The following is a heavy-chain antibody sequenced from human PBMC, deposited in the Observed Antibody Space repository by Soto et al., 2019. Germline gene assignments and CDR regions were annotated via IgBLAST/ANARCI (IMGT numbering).Heavy chain of an antibody. CDR1: GYSFTSYW. D-gene: IGHD2-2*02. Sequence: GESLKISCKGSGYSFTSYWISWVRQMPGKALEWMGRIDPSDSYTNYSPSFQGHVTISADKSISTAYLQWSSLKASDTAMYYCARAPYCSSTSCYTGGVYYYYYYGMDVWGQGTTVTVSS. V-gene: IGHV5-10-1*01. J-gene: IGHJ6*02. CDR2: IDPSDSYT. CDR3: ARAPYCSSTSCYTGGVYYYYYYGMDV.